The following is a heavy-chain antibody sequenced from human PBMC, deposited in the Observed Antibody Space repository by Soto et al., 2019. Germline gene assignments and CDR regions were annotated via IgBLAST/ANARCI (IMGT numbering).Heavy chain of an antibody. J-gene: IGHJ4*02. V-gene: IGHV3-7*01. CDR3: ARFTRGSSGDY. Sequence: EVQLVESGGDLVQPGGSLRLSCVASGFTFNTYWMSWARQAPGKGLEWVANIKEDGSDKYYVDSVKGRFTISTDNAKNLLYRQLSSLGAGDTAMYYCARFTRGSSGDYWGQGTLVTVSS. CDR1: GFTFNTYW. CDR2: IKEDGSDK. D-gene: IGHD6-25*01.